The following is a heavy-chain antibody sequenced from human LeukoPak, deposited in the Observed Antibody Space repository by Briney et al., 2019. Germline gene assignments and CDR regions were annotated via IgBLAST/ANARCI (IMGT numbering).Heavy chain of an antibody. CDR3: GREGYTSGYAGAFDT. J-gene: IGHJ3*02. D-gene: IGHD2-2*01. CDR1: GSTLRNNI. CDR2: LSFIDDST. Sequence: PGGSLRLSCTASGSTLRNNIMTWVRQAPGKGLEWVSSLSFIDDSTHYADSVKGRFAISRDTSKNTLFLQMNSLRAEDTGVYYCGREGYTSGYAGAFDTWGQGTMVTVSS. V-gene: IGHV3-23*01.